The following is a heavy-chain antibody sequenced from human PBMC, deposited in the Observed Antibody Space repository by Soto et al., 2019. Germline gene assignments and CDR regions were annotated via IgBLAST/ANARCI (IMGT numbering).Heavy chain of an antibody. Sequence: QVQLVQSGAEVKKPGSSVKVSCKASGGTFSSYAISWVRQAPGQGLEWMGGIIPIFGTSNYAQKFQGRVTTTAADSTSTGYMELSSLRSEDTAVYYCARGGITFGGVIELDYWGQGTLVTVSS. CDR3: ARGGITFGGVIELDY. D-gene: IGHD3-16*02. CDR1: GGTFSSYA. J-gene: IGHJ4*02. CDR2: IIPIFGTS. V-gene: IGHV1-69*12.